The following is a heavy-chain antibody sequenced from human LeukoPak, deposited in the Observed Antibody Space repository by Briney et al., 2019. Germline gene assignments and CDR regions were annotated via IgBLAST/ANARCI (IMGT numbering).Heavy chain of an antibody. Sequence: SETLSLTCAVYGGSFSGYYWSWIRQPPGKGLEWIGEINHSGSTNYNPSLKSRVTISVDTSKNQFSLKLSSVTAADTAVYYCARGGGVTRVTGPGPKKFAYGGQGPLVTFS. CDR3: ARGGGVTRVTGPGPKKFAY. V-gene: IGHV4-34*01. CDR1: GGSFSGYY. J-gene: IGHJ4*02. D-gene: IGHD4-17*01. CDR2: INHSGST.